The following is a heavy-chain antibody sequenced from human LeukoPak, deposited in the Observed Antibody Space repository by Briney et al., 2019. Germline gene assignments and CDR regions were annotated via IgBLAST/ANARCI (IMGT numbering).Heavy chain of an antibody. V-gene: IGHV3-23*01. Sequence: GRSLRLSCAASGFTFSSYGMHWVRQAPGKGLEWVSAISDSGGSTYYADSVKGRFTISRDNSKNTLYLQMNSLRAEDTAVYYCAKDLEMATTTYYFDYWGQGTLVTVSS. J-gene: IGHJ4*02. D-gene: IGHD5-24*01. CDR3: AKDLEMATTTYYFDY. CDR2: ISDSGGST. CDR1: GFTFSSYG.